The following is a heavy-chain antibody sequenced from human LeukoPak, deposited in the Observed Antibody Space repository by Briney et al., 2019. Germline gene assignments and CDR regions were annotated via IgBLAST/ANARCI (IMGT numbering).Heavy chain of an antibody. J-gene: IGHJ4*02. V-gene: IGHV3-30*02. Sequence: GGSLRLSCAASGFTFSSFDIHWVRQAPGKGVQWVAFIRNDGSNKYYADSVRGRFTISRDNSKNTLYLQMNSLRAEDTAMYYCAKKDGGRGEGTFDYWGQGTLVTVSS. CDR3: AKKDGGRGEGTFDY. CDR1: GFTFSSFD. CDR2: IRNDGSNK. D-gene: IGHD3-10*01.